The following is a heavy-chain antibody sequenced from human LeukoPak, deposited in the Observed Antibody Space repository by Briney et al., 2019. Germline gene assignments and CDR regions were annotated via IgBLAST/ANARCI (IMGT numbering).Heavy chain of an antibody. J-gene: IGHJ6*02. CDR1: GGTFSSYG. CDR3: ARIGYSSSSLYYYYGMDV. CDR2: ISAYNGNT. Sequence: GASVKVSCKASGGTFSSYGISWVRQAPGQGLEWMGWISAYNGNTNYAQKLQGRVTMTTDTSTSTAYMELRSLRSDDTAVYYCARIGYSSSSLYYYYGMDVWGQGTTVTVSS. V-gene: IGHV1-18*01. D-gene: IGHD6-6*01.